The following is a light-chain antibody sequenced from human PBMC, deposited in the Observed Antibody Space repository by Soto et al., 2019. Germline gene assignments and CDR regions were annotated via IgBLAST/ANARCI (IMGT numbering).Light chain of an antibody. Sequence: QSVLTQPVSVSGSPGQSITMSCTGTSSDVGAYNYAYWYRQHPGKAPKLIIYDVSNRPSGVSNRFSGSKSGNTASLIISGLQAEDEAAYYCTSYTSSSGYVFGTGTKVTVL. CDR2: DVS. CDR1: SSDVGAYNY. CDR3: TSYTSSSGYV. J-gene: IGLJ1*01. V-gene: IGLV2-14*01.